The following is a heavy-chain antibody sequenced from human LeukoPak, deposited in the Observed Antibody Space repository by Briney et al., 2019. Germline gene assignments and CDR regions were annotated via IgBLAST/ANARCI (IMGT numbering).Heavy chain of an antibody. CDR1: GYTFTGYY. Sequence: GASVKVSCKASGYTFTGYYMNWVRQAPGQGLEWMGWINPNSGRTNYAQNFQGRVTMTRDTSISTAYMELSRLRSDDTAVYYCASYRPATIFGVVIGQNWFDPWGQGTLVTVSS. J-gene: IGHJ5*02. CDR3: ASYRPATIFGVVIGQNWFDP. CDR2: INPNSGRT. V-gene: IGHV1-2*02. D-gene: IGHD3-3*01.